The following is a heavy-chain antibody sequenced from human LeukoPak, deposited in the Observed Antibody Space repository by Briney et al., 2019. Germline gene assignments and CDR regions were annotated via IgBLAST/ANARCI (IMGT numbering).Heavy chain of an antibody. D-gene: IGHD2-2*01. CDR3: ARDRGYCTSTSCPLFDY. Sequence: GGSLRLSCAASGFTFSSYWMSWVRQAPGKGLEWVANIKQDGSEKYYVESVKGRFTISRDNAKNSLYLQMNSLRADDTAAYYCARDRGYCTSTSCPLFDYWGQGTRVTVSS. J-gene: IGHJ4*02. CDR2: IKQDGSEK. CDR1: GFTFSSYW. V-gene: IGHV3-7*03.